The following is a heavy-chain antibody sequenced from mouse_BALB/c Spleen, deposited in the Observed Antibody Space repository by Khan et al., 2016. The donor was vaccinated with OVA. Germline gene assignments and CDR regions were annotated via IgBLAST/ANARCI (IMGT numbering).Heavy chain of an antibody. CDR3: ACELRGFAY. Sequence: VQLKQSGPSLVKPSQTLSLTCSVTDDSITSGYWNWIRKFPGNKLEYMGYISYSGNTYYNPSLKSRISITRDTSKNQNYLQLNSVTTEDTATYYCACELRGFAYWGQGTLVTVSA. J-gene: IGHJ3*01. D-gene: IGHD1-1*01. V-gene: IGHV3-8*02. CDR2: ISYSGNT. CDR1: DDSITSGY.